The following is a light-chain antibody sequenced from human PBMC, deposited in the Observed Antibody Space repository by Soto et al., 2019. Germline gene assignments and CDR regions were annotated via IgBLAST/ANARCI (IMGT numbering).Light chain of an antibody. CDR1: QSVSSY. CDR3: QQYKNWPL. CDR2: GAS. Sequence: DIVLTQSPGTLSLSPGDRATLSCRASQSVSSYVAWYQQKPGQAPRLLLYGASTRATGIPVRFSGSGFGTEFTLTISSLQSEDFAVYYCQQYKNWPLFGQGTRLEIK. J-gene: IGKJ5*01. V-gene: IGKV3-15*01.